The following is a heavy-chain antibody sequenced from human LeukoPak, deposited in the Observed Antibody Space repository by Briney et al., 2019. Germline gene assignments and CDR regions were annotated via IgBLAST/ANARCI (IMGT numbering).Heavy chain of an antibody. CDR2: TYYSGST. J-gene: IGHJ4*02. CDR3: VRDLNDFYGSTCQGGCYFDY. D-gene: IGHD6-19*01. V-gene: IGHV4-39*07. CDR1: GGSISGIDHY. Sequence: LETLSLTCTVSGGSISGIDHYWGWIRQPPGKGLEWIGSTYYSGSTYYNPSLKSRVTISIDTSKNQFSLNLNSVTAADTAVYYCVRDLNDFYGSTCQGGCYFDYWGQGTLVTVSS.